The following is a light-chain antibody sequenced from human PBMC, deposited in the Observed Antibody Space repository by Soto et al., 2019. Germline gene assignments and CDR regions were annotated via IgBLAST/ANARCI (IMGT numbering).Light chain of an antibody. CDR1: RSDVGGYNY. J-gene: IGLJ1*01. CDR2: EVS. Sequence: QSALTQPPSASGSPGQSVTISCTGTRSDVGGYNYVSWYQQHPGKAPKLMIYEVSKRPSGVPDRFSGSKSGNTASLTVSGLQAEDEADYYCSSYAGSNNSLYVFGTGTKVT. V-gene: IGLV2-8*01. CDR3: SSYAGSNNSLYV.